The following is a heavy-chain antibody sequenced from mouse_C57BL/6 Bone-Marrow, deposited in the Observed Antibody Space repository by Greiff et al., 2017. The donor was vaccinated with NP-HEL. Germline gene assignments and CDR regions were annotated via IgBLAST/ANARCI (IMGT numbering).Heavy chain of an antibody. Sequence: QVHVKQSGPGLVQPSQSLSITCTVSGFSLTSYGVHWVRQSPGKGLEWLGVIWSGGSTDYNAAFISRLSISKDNSKSQVFFKMNSLQADDTAIYYCARDYDYAYWGQGTLVTVSA. J-gene: IGHJ3*01. D-gene: IGHD2-4*01. CDR3: ARDYDYAY. CDR2: IWSGGST. CDR1: GFSLTSYG. V-gene: IGHV2-2*01.